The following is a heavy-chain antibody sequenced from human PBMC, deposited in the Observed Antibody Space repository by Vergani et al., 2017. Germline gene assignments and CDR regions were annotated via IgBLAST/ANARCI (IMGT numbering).Heavy chain of an antibody. Sequence: EVQLLESGGGLVQPGGPLRLSCAASGFTFSSYAMSWVRQAPGKGLEWVSAISGSGGSIYYADSVKGRFTISRDNSKNTLYLQMNSLRAEDTAVYYCAKARDRLEWLLYFEHWGQGTLVTVSS. CDR2: ISGSGGSI. J-gene: IGHJ1*01. CDR3: AKARDRLEWLLYFEH. CDR1: GFTFSSYA. D-gene: IGHD3-3*01. V-gene: IGHV3-23*01.